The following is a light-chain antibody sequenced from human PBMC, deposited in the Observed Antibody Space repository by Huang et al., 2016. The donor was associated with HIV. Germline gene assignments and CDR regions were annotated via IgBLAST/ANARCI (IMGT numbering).Light chain of an antibody. CDR2: DAS. Sequence: DIQMTQSPSSLSASVGDRVTITCQASQDISNFLNWYQQNPGKAPKLLIYDASNLETGVPSRCSGSGSGTDFTFTISSLQPEDIATYYCQQYDNLPLTFGGGTKVVIK. CDR3: QQYDNLPLT. J-gene: IGKJ4*01. V-gene: IGKV1-33*01. CDR1: QDISNF.